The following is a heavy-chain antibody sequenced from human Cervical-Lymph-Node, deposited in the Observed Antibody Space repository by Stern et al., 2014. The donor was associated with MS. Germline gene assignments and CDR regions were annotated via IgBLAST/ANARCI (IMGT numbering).Heavy chain of an antibody. CDR2: ISAYNGQT. J-gene: IGHJ4*02. CDR3: ARGGRSNSDYGDYAPDY. D-gene: IGHD4-17*01. CDR1: GYTFSSYG. V-gene: IGHV1-18*01. Sequence: QVQLVESGAEVKKPGASVKVSCKASGYTFSSYGITWVRRAPGPGLEWMGWISAYNGQTSYLHKLQGRVTMTTDTSTNTAYMDLRSLRSDDTAVYYCARGGRSNSDYGDYAPDYWGQGTLVTVSS.